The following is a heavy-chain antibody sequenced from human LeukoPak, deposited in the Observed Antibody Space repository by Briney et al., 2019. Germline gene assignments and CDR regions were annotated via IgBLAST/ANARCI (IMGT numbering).Heavy chain of an antibody. CDR1: GFSFSTSS. V-gene: IGHV3-21*06. D-gene: IGHD3-16*01. J-gene: IGHJ4*02. CDR2: IFGDGPGL. Sequence: GGSLRLSCEVSGFSFSTSSMNWVRQAPGKGLEWVSSIFGDGPGLYYADSVKGRSTISRDNVKNSLYLEMNSLRDDDTAVYYCTREGGSTDAGFWGQGTLVTVSS. CDR3: TREGGSTDAGF.